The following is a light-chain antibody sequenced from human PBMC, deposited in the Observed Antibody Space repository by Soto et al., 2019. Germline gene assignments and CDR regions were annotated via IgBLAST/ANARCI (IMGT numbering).Light chain of an antibody. Sequence: QSALTQPASVSGSPGQSITIACTGTSSDVGGYNYLSWYQQNPGKAPKVMIYEVSNRPSGVSNRFSGSKSGNTASLTISGLLAEDEADYYCSSYTTSGTPVFGGGTKLTVL. V-gene: IGLV2-14*01. J-gene: IGLJ3*02. CDR1: SSDVGGYNY. CDR3: SSYTTSGTPV. CDR2: EVS.